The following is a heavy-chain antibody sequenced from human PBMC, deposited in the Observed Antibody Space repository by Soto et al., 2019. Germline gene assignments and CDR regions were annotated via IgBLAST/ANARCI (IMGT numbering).Heavy chain of an antibody. J-gene: IGHJ6*02. Sequence: GGSLRLSCAASGFTFSSYAMSWVRQAPGKGLEWVSAISGSGGSTYYADSVKGRFTISRDNSKNTLYLQMNSLRAEDTAVYYCAKGAPWEYPAYYYYGMDVWGQGTTVTVSS. D-gene: IGHD1-26*01. CDR3: AKGAPWEYPAYYYYGMDV. CDR1: GFTFSSYA. CDR2: ISGSGGST. V-gene: IGHV3-23*01.